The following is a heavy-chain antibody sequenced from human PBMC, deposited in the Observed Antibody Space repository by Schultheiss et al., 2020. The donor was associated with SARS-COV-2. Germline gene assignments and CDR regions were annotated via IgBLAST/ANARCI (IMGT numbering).Heavy chain of an antibody. D-gene: IGHD3-10*01. CDR3: ARVTGSGSYYNAVFDY. Sequence: SETLSLTCTVSGGSISSYYWSWIRQPPGKGLEWIGYIYSSGTTYYNPSLKSRVTISVDTSKNQFSLKLSSVTAADTAVYYCARVTGSGSYYNAVFDYWGQGTLVTVSS. V-gene: IGHV4-59*12. J-gene: IGHJ4*02. CDR1: GGSISSYY. CDR2: IYSSGTT.